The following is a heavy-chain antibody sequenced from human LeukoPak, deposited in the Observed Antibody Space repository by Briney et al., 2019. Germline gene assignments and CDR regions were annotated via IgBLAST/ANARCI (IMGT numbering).Heavy chain of an antibody. CDR3: AGGYSGYESFDY. Sequence: SETLSLTCTVSGGSISSYYWSWIRQPPGRGLEWIGYIYYSGSTNYNPSLKSRVTISVDTSKNQFSLKLSSVTAADTAVYYCAGGYSGYESFDYWGQGTLVTVSS. J-gene: IGHJ4*02. CDR1: GGSISSYY. V-gene: IGHV4-59*01. CDR2: IYYSGST. D-gene: IGHD5-12*01.